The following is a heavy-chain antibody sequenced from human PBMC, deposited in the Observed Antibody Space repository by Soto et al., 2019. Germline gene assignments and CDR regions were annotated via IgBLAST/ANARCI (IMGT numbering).Heavy chain of an antibody. CDR3: SVIPFDWYPPPYSSYMDV. Sequence: SVKVSCKASGGTFSSYTISWVRQAPGQGLEWMGRIIPILGIANYAQKFQGRVTITADKSTSTAYMELSSLRSEDTAVYYCSVIPFDWYPPPYSSYMDVWGKGTTVPVS. CDR1: GGTFSSYT. J-gene: IGHJ6*03. CDR2: IIPILGIA. D-gene: IGHD3-9*01. V-gene: IGHV1-69*02.